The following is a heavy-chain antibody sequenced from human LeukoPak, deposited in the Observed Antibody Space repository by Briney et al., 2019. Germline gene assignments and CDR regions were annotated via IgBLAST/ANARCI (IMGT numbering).Heavy chain of an antibody. D-gene: IGHD2-15*01. CDR3: ARADCSGGSCYAFDI. J-gene: IGHJ3*02. CDR1: GGSVSSGSYY. V-gene: IGHV4-61*01. Sequence: SETLSLTCTVSGGSVSSGSYYWSWIRQSPGKGLEWIGYIYYSGSTNYNPSLKSRVTMSVDTSKNQFSLKLNSVTAADTAVYYCARADCSGGSCYAFDIWGQGTMVTVSS. CDR2: IYYSGST.